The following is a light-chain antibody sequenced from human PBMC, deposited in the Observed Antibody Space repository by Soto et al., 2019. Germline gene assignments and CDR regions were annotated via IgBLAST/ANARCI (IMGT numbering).Light chain of an antibody. Sequence: QSVLTQPASVSGSPGQSIAISCSGSTSDVGGYNYFSWYQQYPGKAPKLILYGVSDRPSGVSDRFSGSKSGNTASLIISGLQAEDEAHYYCSSYTASTTLFGGGTKLTVL. CDR3: SSYTASTTL. CDR2: GVS. CDR1: TSDVGGYNY. V-gene: IGLV2-14*03. J-gene: IGLJ2*01.